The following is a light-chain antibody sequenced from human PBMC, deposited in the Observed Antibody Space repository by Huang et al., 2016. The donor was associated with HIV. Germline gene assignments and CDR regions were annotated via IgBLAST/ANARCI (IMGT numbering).Light chain of an antibody. CDR2: GSS. V-gene: IGKV3-15*01. CDR1: RSVSTN. J-gene: IGKJ4*01. CDR3: HQYNNWRLS. Sequence: EIVMTQSPATLSVSPGQRVTLSCRANRSVSTNLAWYQQRHGQAPRLLIYGSSTRAPGIPARFSGSGSGTDFPLTISSLQSEDFALYYCHQYNNWRLSFGGGTRV.